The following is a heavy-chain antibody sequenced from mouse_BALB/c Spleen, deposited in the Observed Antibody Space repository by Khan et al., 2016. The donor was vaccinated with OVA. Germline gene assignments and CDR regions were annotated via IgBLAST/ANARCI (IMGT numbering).Heavy chain of an antibody. CDR2: ISDGGSYT. Sequence: EVELVESGGGLVKPGGSLKLSCAASGFTFSDYYMYWVRQTPEKRLEWVATISDGGSYTYYLDSLKGRFTISRDDAKNTLYLQMNSLKAEDTAMYYCARGFYGNPFAYWGQGTLVTVSA. D-gene: IGHD2-1*01. V-gene: IGHV5-4*02. CDR1: GFTFSDYY. CDR3: ARGFYGNPFAY. J-gene: IGHJ3*01.